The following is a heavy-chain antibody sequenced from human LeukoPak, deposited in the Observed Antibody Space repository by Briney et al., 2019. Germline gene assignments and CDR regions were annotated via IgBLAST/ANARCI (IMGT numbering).Heavy chain of an antibody. J-gene: IGHJ4*02. CDR3: ARGYDSSAYYPLNY. Sequence: SETLSLTCVVSGGSLSTHHWSWIRQSPGRGLEWIGYISDSGSTNYNPSLKSRVTISVDTSKNQFSLMLSSVTAADTAVYYCARGYDSSAYYPLNYWGQGTLVTVSS. CDR2: ISDSGST. V-gene: IGHV4-59*11. D-gene: IGHD3-22*01. CDR1: GGSLSTHH.